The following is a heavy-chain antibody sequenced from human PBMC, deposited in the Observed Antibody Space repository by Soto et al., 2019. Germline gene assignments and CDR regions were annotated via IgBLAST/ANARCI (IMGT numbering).Heavy chain of an antibody. Sequence: EVQLVESGGGLIQPGGSLRLSCAASGFTVSSNYMSWIRQAPGKGLEWVSVIYSGGSTYYADSVKGRFTIARDNSKNTRYIHMNSLEAEDTAVYSGATEQQLCDYYYYGMDGWGQGTTGTVSS. V-gene: IGHV3-53*01. D-gene: IGHD6-13*01. J-gene: IGHJ6*02. CDR3: ATEQQLCDYYYYGMDG. CDR2: IYSGGST. CDR1: GFTVSSNY.